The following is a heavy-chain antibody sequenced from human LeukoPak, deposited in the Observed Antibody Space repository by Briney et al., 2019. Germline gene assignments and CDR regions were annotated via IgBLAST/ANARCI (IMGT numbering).Heavy chain of an antibody. D-gene: IGHD3-10*01. CDR1: GFTVSIDY. CDR3: ARDASGSRPNY. Sequence: PGGSLRLSCAASGFTVSIDYMTWVRQAPGKGLEWVSSIDATGSTNYADSVRGRFTLSRDNSKNTLYLRMSGLRAEDTAVYYCARDASGSRPNYWGQGTLVTVTS. CDR2: IDATGST. J-gene: IGHJ4*02. V-gene: IGHV3-53*01.